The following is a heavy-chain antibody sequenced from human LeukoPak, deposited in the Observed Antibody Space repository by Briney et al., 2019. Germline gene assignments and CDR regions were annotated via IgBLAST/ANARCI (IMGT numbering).Heavy chain of an antibody. CDR2: IYYSGST. CDR1: GGSINNYY. CDR3: ARAPQTGDLYGNYYYYMDV. V-gene: IGHV4-59*06. D-gene: IGHD7-27*01. Sequence: SETLSLTCTVSGGSINNYYWSWIRQHPGKGLEWIGYIYYSGSTYYNPSLKSRVTISVDTSKNQFSLKLSSVTAADTAVYYCARAPQTGDLYGNYYYYMDVWGKGTTVTVSS. J-gene: IGHJ6*03.